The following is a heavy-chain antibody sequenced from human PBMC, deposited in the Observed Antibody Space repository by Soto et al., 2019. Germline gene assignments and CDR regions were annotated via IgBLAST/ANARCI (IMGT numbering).Heavy chain of an antibody. D-gene: IGHD3-10*01. CDR1: GGSFSGYY. J-gene: IGHJ4*02. CDR3: ASRLYGSGSYYYYFDY. CDR2: INHSGST. Sequence: QVQLQQWGAGLLKPSETLSLTCTVYGGSFSGYYWTWIRQPPGKGLEWIGEINHSGSTNYNPSLRSRVTISVDTSKNQFSLNLSSVTAADTAVYYCASRLYGSGSYYYYFDYWGQGSLVTVSS. V-gene: IGHV4-34*01.